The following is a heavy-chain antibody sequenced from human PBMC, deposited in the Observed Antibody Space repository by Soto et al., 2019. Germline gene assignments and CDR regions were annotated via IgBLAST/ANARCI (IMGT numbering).Heavy chain of an antibody. J-gene: IGHJ3*02. CDR2: IGTAGDT. CDR1: GFTFSTFA. CDR3: ARAGVYGSFDI. D-gene: IGHD4-17*01. V-gene: IGHV3-13*01. Sequence: PGGSLRLSCAASGFTFSTFAMHWVRQATGKGLEWVSAIGTAGDTYYPGSVKGRFTISRENAKNSLYLQMNSLRAGDTAVYYCARAGVYGSFDIWGQGTMVTVSS.